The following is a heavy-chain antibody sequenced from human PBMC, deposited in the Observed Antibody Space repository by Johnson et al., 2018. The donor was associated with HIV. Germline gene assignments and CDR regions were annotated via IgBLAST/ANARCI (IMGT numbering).Heavy chain of an antibody. V-gene: IGHV3-11*01. CDR2: ISSSGST. Sequence: QVQLVESGGDLVKPGGSLRLSCGASEFILSDYYISWVRQAPEKGLEWISYISSSGSTYYADSVKGRFTISRDNSKNTLYLQMNSLRAEDTAVYYCARDHWDWVGATDAVDIWGQGTMVTVSS. D-gene: IGHD1-26*01. CDR1: EFILSDYY. CDR3: ARDHWDWVGATDAVDI. J-gene: IGHJ3*02.